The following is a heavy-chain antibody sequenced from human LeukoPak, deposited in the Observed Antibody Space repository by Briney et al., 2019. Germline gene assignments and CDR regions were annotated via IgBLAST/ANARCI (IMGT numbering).Heavy chain of an antibody. CDR3: ALGLVTDY. D-gene: IGHD3-9*01. Sequence: PAGGSLRLSCTASGFTFSSYGMHWVRQAPGKGLEWVAVISYDGSNKGYADSVKGRFTLSRDNSKNTLYLHVNSLRAEDTAVYYCALGLVTDYWGQGTLVTVSS. J-gene: IGHJ4*02. V-gene: IGHV3-30*03. CDR2: ISYDGSNK. CDR1: GFTFSSYG.